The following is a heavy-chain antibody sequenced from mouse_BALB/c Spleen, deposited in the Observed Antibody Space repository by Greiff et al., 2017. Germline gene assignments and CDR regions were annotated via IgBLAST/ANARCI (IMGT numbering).Heavy chain of an antibody. Sequence: DVKLVESGGDLVKPGGSLKLSCAASGFTFSSYGMSWVRQTPDKRLEWVATISSGGSYTYYPDSVKGRFTISRDNAKNTLYLQMSSLKSEDTAMYYCARQGDHYYDYWGQGTTRTVSA. CDR1: GFTFSSYG. J-gene: IGHJ2*01. CDR2: ISSGGSYT. V-gene: IGHV5-6*02. D-gene: IGHD1-2*01. CDR3: ARQGDHYYDY.